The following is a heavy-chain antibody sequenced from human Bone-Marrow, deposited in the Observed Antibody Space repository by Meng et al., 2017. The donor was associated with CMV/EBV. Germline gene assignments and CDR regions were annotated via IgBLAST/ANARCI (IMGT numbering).Heavy chain of an antibody. J-gene: IGHJ3*01. V-gene: IGHV3-48*03. CDR3: ATSYSGTEWHAFDL. CDR1: GFTFSSCE. CDR2: ISSSGTTI. Sequence: GESLKISCAASGFTFSSCEMNWVRQAPGKGLEWVSYISSSGTTIYYADSVKGRFTISRDNAKNSLYLQMNSLRAEDTAVYYCATSYSGTEWHAFDLWGQGTMVTVSS. D-gene: IGHD1-26*01.